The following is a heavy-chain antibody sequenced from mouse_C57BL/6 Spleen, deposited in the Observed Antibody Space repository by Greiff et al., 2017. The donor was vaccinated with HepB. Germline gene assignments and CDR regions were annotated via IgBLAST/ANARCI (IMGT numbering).Heavy chain of an antibody. CDR3: ARDGYEYDRGAMDY. CDR2: INPYNGGT. CDR1: GYTFTDYY. D-gene: IGHD2-4*01. Sequence: EVQLQQSGPVLVKPGASVKMSCKASGYTFTDYYMNWVKQSHGKSLEWIGVINPYNGGTSYNQKFKGKATLTVDKSSSTAYMELNSLTSEDSAVYYCARDGYEYDRGAMDYWGQGTSVTVSS. J-gene: IGHJ4*01. V-gene: IGHV1-19*01.